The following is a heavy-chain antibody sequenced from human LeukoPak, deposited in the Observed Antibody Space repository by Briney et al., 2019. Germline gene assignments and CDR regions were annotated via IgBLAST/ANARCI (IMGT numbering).Heavy chain of an antibody. V-gene: IGHV6-1*01. CDR2: TYYRSKWYN. CDR1: GDSVSSNSAA. D-gene: IGHD6-19*01. J-gene: IGHJ4*02. Sequence: SQTLSLTCALSGDSVSSNSAAWHWIRQSPSRPLEWLGRTYYRSKWYNDYAVSVKSRITINPDTSKNQFSLQLNSVTPEDTAVYYCARDHGSGWYSYLDDWGQGTLVTVSS. CDR3: ARDHGSGWYSYLDD.